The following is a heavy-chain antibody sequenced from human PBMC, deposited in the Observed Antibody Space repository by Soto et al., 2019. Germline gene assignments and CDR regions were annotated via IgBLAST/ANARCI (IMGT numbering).Heavy chain of an antibody. V-gene: IGHV3-11*01. Sequence: GGSLRLSCAASGFNFRDYYMSWIRQAPGKGLEWISYISGSGNTIYYADSVKGRFIISRDNAKNSLFLQMNSLRADDTAVYYCARDRLPMVVVVMGWFDPWGQGTLVTVSS. CDR1: GFNFRDYY. CDR3: ARDRLPMVVVVMGWFDP. D-gene: IGHD3-22*01. CDR2: ISGSGNTI. J-gene: IGHJ5*02.